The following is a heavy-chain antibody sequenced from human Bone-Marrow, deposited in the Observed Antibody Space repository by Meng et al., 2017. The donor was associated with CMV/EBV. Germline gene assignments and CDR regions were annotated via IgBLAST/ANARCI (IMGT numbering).Heavy chain of an antibody. CDR3: ARIGSSSWGMGYDVDY. CDR2: ISWNSGSI. J-gene: IGHJ4*02. V-gene: IGHV3-9*01. Sequence: SLKISCAASGFTFDDYAMHWVRQAPGKGLEWVSGISWNSGSIGYADSVKGRFTISRDNAKNSLYLQMNSLRAEDTAVYYCARIGSSSWGMGYDVDYWGQGTRVTVSS. CDR1: GFTFDDYA. D-gene: IGHD6-13*01.